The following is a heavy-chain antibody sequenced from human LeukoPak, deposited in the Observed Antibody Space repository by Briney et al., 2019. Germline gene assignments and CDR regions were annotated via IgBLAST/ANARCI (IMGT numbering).Heavy chain of an antibody. V-gene: IGHV3-30*04. D-gene: IGHD3-10*01. CDR1: GFTFSSYA. J-gene: IGHJ4*02. CDR3: ARDPRGWWFGESDY. Sequence: GGSLRLSRAASGFTFSSYAMHWVRQAPGNGLEWVAVISYDGSNKYYADSVKGRFTISRDNSKNTLYLQMNSLRAEDTAVYYCARDPRGWWFGESDYWGQGTLVTVSS. CDR2: ISYDGSNK.